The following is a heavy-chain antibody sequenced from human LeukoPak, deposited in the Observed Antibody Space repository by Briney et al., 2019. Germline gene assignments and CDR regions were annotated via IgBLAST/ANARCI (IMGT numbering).Heavy chain of an antibody. CDR3: ARDLRGYSYGLGTTFDY. V-gene: IGHV7-4-1*02. CDR2: INTNTGNP. CDR1: GYTFTSYA. D-gene: IGHD5-18*01. Sequence: GASVKVSCKASGYTFTSYAMNRVRQAPGQGLEWMGWINTNTGNPTYAQGFTGRFVFSLDTSVSTAYLQISSLKAEDTAMYYCARDLRGYSYGLGTTFDYWGQGTLVTVSS. J-gene: IGHJ4*02.